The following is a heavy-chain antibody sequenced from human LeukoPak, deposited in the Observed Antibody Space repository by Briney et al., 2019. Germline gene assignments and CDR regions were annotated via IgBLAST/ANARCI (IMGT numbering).Heavy chain of an antibody. CDR2: IYYSGST. CDR3: ARHSSLHDYGDWLYFDI. J-gene: IGHJ3*02. D-gene: IGHD4-17*01. V-gene: IGHV4-39*01. Sequence: KPSETLSLTCTVSGGSISSSSYYWGWIRQPPGKGLEWIGSIYYSGSTYYNPSLKSRVTISVDTSKNQFSLKLSSVTAADTAVYYCARHSSLHDYGDWLYFDIWGQGTMVTVSS. CDR1: GGSISSSSYY.